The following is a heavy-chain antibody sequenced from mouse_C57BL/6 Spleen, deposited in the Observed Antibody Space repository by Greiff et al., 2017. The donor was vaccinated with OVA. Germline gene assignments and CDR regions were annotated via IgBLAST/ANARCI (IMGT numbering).Heavy chain of an antibody. Sequence: QVQLQQPGAELVKPGASVKLSSKASGYTFTSYWMHWVKQRPGRGLEWIGRIDPNSGGTKYNEKFKSKATLTVDKPSSTAYMQLSSLTSEDSAVDDGARSPYGSSWDWDFDVWGKGTTVTVSS. CDR1: GYTFTSYW. J-gene: IGHJ1*03. V-gene: IGHV1-62-3*01. CDR2: IDPNSGGT. CDR3: ARSPYGSSWDWDFDV. D-gene: IGHD1-1*01.